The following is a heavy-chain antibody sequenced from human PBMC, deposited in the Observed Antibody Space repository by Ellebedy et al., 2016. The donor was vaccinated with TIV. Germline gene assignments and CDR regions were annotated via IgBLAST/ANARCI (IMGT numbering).Heavy chain of an antibody. CDR1: EFIFSDYY. D-gene: IGHD3-10*01. CDR2: ISPSGTTI. CDR3: ARVTPLRGVLIKPPNFDL. V-gene: IGHV3-11*01. Sequence: GESLKISXTASEFIFSDYYMNWIRQTPGGGLEWIAYISPSGTTIEYADSVKGRFTISRDNAKNSLFLQMNSLRSEDTAVYYCARVTPLRGVLIKPPNFDLWGQGTLVTVSS. J-gene: IGHJ4*02.